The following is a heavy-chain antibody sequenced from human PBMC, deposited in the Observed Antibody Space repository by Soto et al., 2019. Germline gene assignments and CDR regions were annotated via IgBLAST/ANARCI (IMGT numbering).Heavy chain of an antibody. D-gene: IGHD4-17*01. Sequence: QVQLQESGPGLVKPSQTLSLTCTVSGGSISSGDYYWSWIRQPPAKGLEWIGYFYYSGSTYYNPSLKSRVTISIDTSNNQFSLKLSSVTAADTAVYYCASDYGDATLDYWGQGTLVTVSS. J-gene: IGHJ4*02. CDR1: GGSISSGDYY. CDR3: ASDYGDATLDY. V-gene: IGHV4-30-4*01. CDR2: FYYSGST.